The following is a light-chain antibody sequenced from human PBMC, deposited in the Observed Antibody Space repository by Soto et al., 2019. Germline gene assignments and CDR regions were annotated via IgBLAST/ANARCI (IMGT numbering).Light chain of an antibody. CDR2: DAS. CDR3: QQYGSS. V-gene: IGKV3-20*01. CDR1: QSISSY. J-gene: IGKJ5*01. Sequence: EIVLTQSPATLSLSPGERATLSCRASQSISSYLAWYQQKPGQAPRLLIYDASNRATGIPDRFSGSGSGTDFTLTISRLEPEDFAVYYCQQYGSSFAQGTRLEIK.